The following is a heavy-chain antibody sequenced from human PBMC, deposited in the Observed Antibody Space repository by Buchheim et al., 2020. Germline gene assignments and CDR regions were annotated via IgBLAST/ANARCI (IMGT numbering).Heavy chain of an antibody. D-gene: IGHD3-10*01. CDR1: GFTFSSYW. J-gene: IGHJ4*02. CDR3: ARVGPITMVRGVIIMFDY. V-gene: IGHV3-7*01. CDR2: IKQDGSEK. Sequence: VQLVESGGGVVQPGRSLRLSCAASGFTFSSYWMSGVRQAPGKGLEWVANIKQDGSEKYYVDSVKGRFTISRDNAKNSLYLQMNSLRAEDTAVYYCARVGPITMVRGVIIMFDYWGQGTL.